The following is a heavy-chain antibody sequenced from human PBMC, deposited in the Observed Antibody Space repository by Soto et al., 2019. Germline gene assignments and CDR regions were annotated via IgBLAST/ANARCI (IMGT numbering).Heavy chain of an antibody. D-gene: IGHD1-1*01. J-gene: IGHJ4*02. CDR3: ANRGELERYFDY. V-gene: IGHV1-69*13. CDR1: GGTFSSYA. CDR2: IIPIFGTA. Sequence: SVKVSCKASGGTFSSYAISWVRQAPGQGLEWMGGIIPIFGTANYAQKFQGRVTITADESTSTAYMELSSLRSEDTAVYYCANRGELERYFDYWGQGTPVTVSS.